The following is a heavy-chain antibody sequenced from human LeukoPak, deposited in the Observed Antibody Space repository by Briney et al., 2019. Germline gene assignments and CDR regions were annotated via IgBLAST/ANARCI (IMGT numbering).Heavy chain of an antibody. D-gene: IGHD1-20*01. J-gene: IGHJ3*02. CDR3: ARDKNNWNDGGDAFDI. V-gene: IGHV3-21*01. CDR2: ISSSSSYI. Sequence: SGGSLRLSCAASGFTFSSYSMNWVRQAPGKGLEWVSSISSSSSYIYYADSVKGRFTISRDNAKNSLYLQMNSLRAEDTAMYYCARDKNNWNDGGDAFDIWGQGTMVTVSS. CDR1: GFTFSSYS.